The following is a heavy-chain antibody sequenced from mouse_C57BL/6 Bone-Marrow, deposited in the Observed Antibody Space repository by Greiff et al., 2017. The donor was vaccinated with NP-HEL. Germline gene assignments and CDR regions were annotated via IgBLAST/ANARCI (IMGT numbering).Heavy chain of an antibody. V-gene: IGHV1-54*01. J-gene: IGHJ3*01. Sequence: QVQLQQSGAELVRPGTSVKVSCKASGYAFTNYLIEWVKQRPGQGLEWIGVINPGSGGTNYNEKFKGKATLTADKSSSTAYMQLSSLTSEASAVYFCARRFAYWGQGTLVTVSA. CDR2: INPGSGGT. CDR1: GYAFTNYL. CDR3: ARRFAY.